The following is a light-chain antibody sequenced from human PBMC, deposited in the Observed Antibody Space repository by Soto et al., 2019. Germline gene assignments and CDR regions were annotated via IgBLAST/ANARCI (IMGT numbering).Light chain of an antibody. V-gene: IGLV2-14*01. Sequence: QSALTQPASVSGAPGQSITISCSGSSSDIGGYNYVSWYQHHPGKVPKVIIYEVSNRPSGVSDRFTGSKSGNTASLTISGLQAEDEADYYCQAYDYSLTASVFGGGTKVTVL. J-gene: IGLJ3*02. CDR1: SSDIGGYNY. CDR3: QAYDYSLTASV. CDR2: EVS.